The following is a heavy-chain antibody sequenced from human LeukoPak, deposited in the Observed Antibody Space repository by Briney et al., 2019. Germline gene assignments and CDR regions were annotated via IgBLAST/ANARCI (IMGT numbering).Heavy chain of an antibody. V-gene: IGHV1-46*01. CDR2: IRPSTGST. Sequence: ASVKVSWKAVGYTFTSYDLHWVREAPGQGVEWVGMIRPSTGSTSHAQKFQGRITMTMDTSTRTVYMELSSLISEDTSVYYCVTRTSVGVGWGQGALVTVSA. J-gene: IGHJ4*02. D-gene: IGHD2-8*01. CDR3: VTRTSVGVG. CDR1: GYTFTSYD.